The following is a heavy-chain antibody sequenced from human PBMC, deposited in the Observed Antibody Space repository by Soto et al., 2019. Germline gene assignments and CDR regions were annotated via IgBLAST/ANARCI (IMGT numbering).Heavy chain of an antibody. D-gene: IGHD6-19*01. CDR2: IRSKANSYAT. J-gene: IGHJ4*02. CDR3: TSVAALSRGEY. V-gene: IGHV3-73*01. Sequence: EVQLVESGGGLVQPGGSLKLSCATSGFSFSVSARHWVRQASGKGLEWVGRIRSKANSYATTYGASVKDRFTISRDDSKNKAYLQMNSLKTEDTAVYYCTSVAALSRGEYWGQGTLVTVSS. CDR1: GFSFSVSA.